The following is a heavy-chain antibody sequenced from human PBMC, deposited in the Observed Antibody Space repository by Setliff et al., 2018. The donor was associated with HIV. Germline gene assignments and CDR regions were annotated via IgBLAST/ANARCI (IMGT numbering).Heavy chain of an antibody. J-gene: IGHJ4*02. Sequence: EASVKVSCKASGYTFTDHYIHWVRQAPGQGLEWMGWINPNSGGTNYAQKFQGRVTMTRDTSINTAYMELSRLRSDDTAVYYCVRDEKRAAAGSLYYFDLWGQGTLVTVSS. CDR2: INPNSGGT. CDR3: VRDEKRAAAGSLYYFDL. D-gene: IGHD6-13*01. CDR1: GYTFTDHY. V-gene: IGHV1-2*02.